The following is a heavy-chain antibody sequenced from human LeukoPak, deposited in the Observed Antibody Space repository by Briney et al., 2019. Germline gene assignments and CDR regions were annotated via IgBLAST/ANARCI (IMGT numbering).Heavy chain of an antibody. J-gene: IGHJ4*02. CDR1: GGSINSYY. Sequence: PSETLSLTCTVSGGSINSYYWSWIRQPPGKGLEWIGYIYYSGSTKYNPSLKSRVTISVDTSKNQFSLKLSSVTAADTAVYYCARDRYYFDYWGQGTLVTVSS. CDR2: IYYSGST. CDR3: ARDRYYFDY. V-gene: IGHV4-59*01.